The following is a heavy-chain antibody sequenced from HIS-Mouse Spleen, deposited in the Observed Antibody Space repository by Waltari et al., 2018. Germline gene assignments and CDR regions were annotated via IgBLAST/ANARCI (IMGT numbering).Heavy chain of an antibody. Sequence: QLQLQESGPGLVKPSETPSLTCTFSGGSISSSSYSWGRIRQPPGKGLEWIGSIYYSGSTYYNPSLKSRVTISVDTSKNQFSLKLSSVTAADTAVYYCAREIPYSSSWYDWYFDLWGRGTLVTVSS. CDR3: AREIPYSSSWYDWYFDL. CDR1: GGSISSSSYS. CDR2: IYYSGST. J-gene: IGHJ2*01. V-gene: IGHV4-39*07. D-gene: IGHD6-13*01.